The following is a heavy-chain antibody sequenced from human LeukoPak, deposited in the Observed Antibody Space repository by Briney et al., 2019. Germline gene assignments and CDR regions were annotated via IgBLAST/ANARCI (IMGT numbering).Heavy chain of an antibody. D-gene: IGHD6-6*01. J-gene: IGHJ4*02. CDR3: ARAPRIAARPSYFDY. CDR1: GYTLTSYG. V-gene: IGHV1-18*01. Sequence: ASVKVSCKASGYTLTSYGISWVRQAPGQGLEWMGWISAYNGNTNYAQKLQGRVTMTTDTSTSTAYMELRSLRSDDTAVYYCARAPRIAARPSYFDYWGQGTLVTVSS. CDR2: ISAYNGNT.